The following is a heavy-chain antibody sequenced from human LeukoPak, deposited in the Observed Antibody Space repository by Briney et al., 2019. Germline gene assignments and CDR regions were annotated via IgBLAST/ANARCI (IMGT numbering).Heavy chain of an antibody. CDR2: ISYDGSNK. CDR1: GFTFSSYG. CDR3: AKDRANYYDSSGSDY. D-gene: IGHD3-22*01. V-gene: IGHV3-30*18. J-gene: IGHJ4*02. Sequence: GGSLRLSCAASGFTFSSYGMPWVRQAPGKGLEWVAVISYDGSNKYYADSVKGRFTISRDSSKNTLYLQMNSLRAEDTAVYYCAKDRANYYDSSGSDYWGQGTLVTVSS.